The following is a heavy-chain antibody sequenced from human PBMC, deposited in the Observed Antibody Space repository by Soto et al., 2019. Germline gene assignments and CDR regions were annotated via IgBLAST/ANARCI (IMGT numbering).Heavy chain of an antibody. Sequence: QVQLHQSGPGLVKPSQTLSLTCAISGDSVSRTSVAWNWIRQSPSRGLEWLGRTYYRYKWNSDYAVSVRGRITINPDTSKSQFSLQLNSVTPEDTAVYYCVRGQFSAFDCWGQGTLFTVSS. CDR2: TYYRYKWNS. CDR1: GDSVSRTSVA. V-gene: IGHV6-1*01. CDR3: VRGQFSAFDC. J-gene: IGHJ4*02.